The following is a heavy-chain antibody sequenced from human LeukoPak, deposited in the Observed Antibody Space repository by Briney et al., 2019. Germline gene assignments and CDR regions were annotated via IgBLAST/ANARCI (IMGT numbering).Heavy chain of an antibody. CDR2: INPSGGST. CDR3: ARAVPSCSGGSCYTSRAFDI. Sequence: ASVKVSCKASGYTFTSYYMHWVRQAPGQGLEWMGIINPSGGSTSYAQKFQGRVTMTRDMSTSTVYMELSSLRSEDTAVYYCARAVPSCSGGSCYTSRAFDIWGQGTMVTVSS. CDR1: GYTFTSYY. V-gene: IGHV1-46*01. J-gene: IGHJ3*02. D-gene: IGHD2-15*01.